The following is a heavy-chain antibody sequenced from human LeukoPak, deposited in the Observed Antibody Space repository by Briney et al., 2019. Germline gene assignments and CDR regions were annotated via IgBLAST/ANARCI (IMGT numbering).Heavy chain of an antibody. CDR1: GGSISSYY. CDR2: IYTSGST. Sequence: SETLSLTCTVSGGSISSYYWSWIRKPAGKGLEWIGRIYTSGSTNYNPSLKSRVTMSVDTSKNQFSLELSSVTAADTAVYYCARGSGSYPPLDYWGQGTLVTVSS. J-gene: IGHJ4*02. CDR3: ARGSGSYPPLDY. V-gene: IGHV4-4*07. D-gene: IGHD3-10*01.